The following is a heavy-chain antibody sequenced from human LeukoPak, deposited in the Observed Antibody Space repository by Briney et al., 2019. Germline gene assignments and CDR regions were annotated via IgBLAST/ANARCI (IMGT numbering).Heavy chain of an antibody. CDR2: INPSGGST. J-gene: IGHJ4*02. D-gene: IGHD6-19*01. Sequence: ASVKVSCKASGYTFTGYYMHWVRQAPGQGLEWMGIINPSGGSTSYAQKFQGRVTMTRDTSTSTVYMELSSLRSEDTAVYYCARSYSAVAFDYWGQGTLVTVSS. CDR3: ARSYSAVAFDY. V-gene: IGHV1-46*03. CDR1: GYTFTGYY.